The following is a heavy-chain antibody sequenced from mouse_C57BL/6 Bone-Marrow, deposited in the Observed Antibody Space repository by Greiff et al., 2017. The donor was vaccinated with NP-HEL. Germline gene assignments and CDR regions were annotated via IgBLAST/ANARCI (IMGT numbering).Heavy chain of an antibody. J-gene: IGHJ3*01. CDR3: ARRELRWRSFAY. CDR1: GYAFSSYW. Sequence: QVQLQQSGAELVKPGASVKISCKASGYAFSSYWMNWVKQRPGKGLEWIGQIYPGDGDTNYNGKFKGKATLTADKSSSTAYMQLSSLTSEDSAVYFCARRELRWRSFAYWGQGTLVTVSA. D-gene: IGHD6-1*01. CDR2: IYPGDGDT. V-gene: IGHV1-80*01.